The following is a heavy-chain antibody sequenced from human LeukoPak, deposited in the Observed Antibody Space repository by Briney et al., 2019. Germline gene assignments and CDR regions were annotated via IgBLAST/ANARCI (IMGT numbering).Heavy chain of an antibody. CDR1: GFTFSIYA. V-gene: IGHV3-73*01. J-gene: IGHJ4*02. CDR3: TQNNY. CDR2: IRGKADNYAT. Sequence: GGSLRLSCAASGFTFSIYAMSWVRQAPGKGLEWVGRIRGKADNYATAYAASVQGRCTISRDDSQNTAYLPLNSLKTEDTAVYYCTQNNYWGQGALVTVSS.